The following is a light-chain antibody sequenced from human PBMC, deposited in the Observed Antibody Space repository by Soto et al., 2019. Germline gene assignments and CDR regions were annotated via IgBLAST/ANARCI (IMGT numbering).Light chain of an antibody. CDR2: GAS. CDR1: QIIDSRY. Sequence: DIVLTQSPATLSLSPGERGTLSCWASQIIDSRYLRWYHQKPGQATRLLIYGASSRATRTPGRFSGSGSGTDLTLTISSLEPEYFVVYYCQQYGSAPPWTFSQGTRVEVK. V-gene: IGKV3-20*01. J-gene: IGKJ1*01. CDR3: QQYGSAPPWT.